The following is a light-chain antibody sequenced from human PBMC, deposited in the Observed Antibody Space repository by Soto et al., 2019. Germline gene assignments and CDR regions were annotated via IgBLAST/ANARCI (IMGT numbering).Light chain of an antibody. CDR2: DAS. J-gene: IGKJ4*01. CDR1: QSVGSY. Sequence: EMVMTQSPAILSVSPGESATLSCRASQSVGSYLAWYQHKPGQAPRLLISDASNRATGIPARFSGSGSETDFTLTISSLEPEDSAVYYCQQRSNWPSLTFGGGTKVDIK. CDR3: QQRSNWPSLT. V-gene: IGKV3-11*01.